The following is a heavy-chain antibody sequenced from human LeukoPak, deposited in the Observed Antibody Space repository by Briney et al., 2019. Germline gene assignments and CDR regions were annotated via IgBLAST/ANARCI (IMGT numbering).Heavy chain of an antibody. J-gene: IGHJ4*02. CDR3: ARERTTVTSNY. CDR2: IYYSGST. V-gene: IGHV4-31*03. CDR1: GGSISSGGYY. D-gene: IGHD4-17*01. Sequence: SQTLPLTCTVSGGSISSGGYYWSWIRQHPGKGLEWIGYIYYSGSTYYNPSLKSRVTISVDTSKNQFSLKLSSVTAADTAVYYCARERTTVTSNYWGQGTLVTVSS.